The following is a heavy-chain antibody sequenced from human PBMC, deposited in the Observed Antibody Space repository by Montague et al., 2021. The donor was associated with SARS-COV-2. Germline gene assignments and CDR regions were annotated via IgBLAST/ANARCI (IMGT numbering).Heavy chain of an antibody. J-gene: IGHJ3*02. CDR1: GGSISSSNW. D-gene: IGHD3-3*01. V-gene: IGHV4-4*02. CDR3: ARGYRRITIFGVVIYDAFDI. CDR2: IYHSGST. Sequence: SETLSLTCAVFGGSISSSNWWSWVRQPPGKGLEWIGEIYHSGSTNYNPSLKSRVTISVDKSKNQFSLKLSSVTAADTAVYYCARGYRRITIFGVVIYDAFDIWGQGTMVTVSS.